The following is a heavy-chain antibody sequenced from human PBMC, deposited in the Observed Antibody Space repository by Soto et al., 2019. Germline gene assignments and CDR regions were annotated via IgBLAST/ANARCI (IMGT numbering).Heavy chain of an antibody. CDR3: EGCSGYQTAAEYLQH. D-gene: IGHD2-15*01. CDR2: IIPIFGTA. CDR1: GGTFSSYA. Sequence: ASVKVSCKASGGTFSSYAISWVRQAPGQGLEWMGGIIPIFGTANYAQKFQGRVTITADESTSTAYMELSSLRSEDTAVYYCEGCSGYQTAAEYLQHWGQGTLVTVYS. V-gene: IGHV1-69*13. J-gene: IGHJ1*01.